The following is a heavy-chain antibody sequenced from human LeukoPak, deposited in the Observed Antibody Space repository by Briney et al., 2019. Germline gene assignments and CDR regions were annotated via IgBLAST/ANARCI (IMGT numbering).Heavy chain of an antibody. V-gene: IGHV1-18*04. CDR3: ARTKGAWIQLWYADNWFDP. J-gene: IGHJ5*02. D-gene: IGHD5-18*01. CDR1: GYTFTGYY. Sequence: ASVKVSCKASGYTFTGYYMHWVRQAPGQGLEWMGWISAYNGNTNYAQKLQGRVTMTTDTSTSTAYMELRSLRSDDTAVYYCARTKGAWIQLWYADNWFDPWGQGTLVTVSS. CDR2: ISAYNGNT.